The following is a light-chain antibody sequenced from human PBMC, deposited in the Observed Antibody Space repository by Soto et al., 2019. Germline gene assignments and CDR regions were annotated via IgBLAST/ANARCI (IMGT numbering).Light chain of an antibody. CDR3: MQALQTPIT. V-gene: IGKV2-28*01. Sequence: DIVMTQSPLSLPVTPGEPASISCRSSQSLLHTNGKKYMDWYLQKPGQSPQLLIYLGSNRASGVPDRFSGSGSGTDFSLKISGVEAEDVGVYYCMQALQTPITFGQGTRLEIK. CDR2: LGS. J-gene: IGKJ5*01. CDR1: QSLLHTNGKKY.